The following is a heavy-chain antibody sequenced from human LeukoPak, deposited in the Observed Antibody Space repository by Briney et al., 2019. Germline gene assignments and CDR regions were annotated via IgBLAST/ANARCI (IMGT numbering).Heavy chain of an antibody. CDR1: GFTFSSYA. CDR2: ISFDSTKE. CDR3: ARFKVGRNATRKNAFDI. V-gene: IGHV3-30*01. D-gene: IGHD1-26*01. J-gene: IGHJ3*02. Sequence: PGGSLRLSCAASGFTFSSYAMHWVRQAPGKGLEWVAVISFDSTKEYYGSSVKGRFIVARDNPKATLHLQVHSLRPDDTAVYYCARFKVGRNATRKNAFDIWGRGTVVTVSS.